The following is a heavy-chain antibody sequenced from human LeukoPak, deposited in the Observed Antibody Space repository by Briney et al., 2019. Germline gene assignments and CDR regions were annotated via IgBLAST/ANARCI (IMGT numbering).Heavy chain of an antibody. CDR2: FIWQGDGT. Sequence: GGAPRLSCAASGVPREDDVPSLGPPGPGEGVGWGSGFIWQGDGTGCTDSVKGRFTISRDNAKSYLYLQMNSLRAEAAALYYCARSGYYGSGSYPDYWGQGTLVTVSS. V-gene: IGHV3-20*04. CDR1: GVPREDDV. D-gene: IGHD3-10*01. J-gene: IGHJ4*02. CDR3: ARSGYYGSGSYPDY.